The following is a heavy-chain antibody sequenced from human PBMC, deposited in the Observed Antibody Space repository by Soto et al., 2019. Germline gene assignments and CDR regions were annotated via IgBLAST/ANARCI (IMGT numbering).Heavy chain of an antibody. CDR1: GFTFSSYA. V-gene: IGHV3-23*01. CDR3: ARDYGDYVYWFDP. CDR2: ISGSGGST. D-gene: IGHD4-17*01. J-gene: IGHJ5*02. Sequence: GGSLRLSCAASGFTFSSYAMSWVRQAPGKGLEWVSAISGSGGSTYYADSVKGRFTISRDNSKNTLYLQMDSLRAEDTAVYYCARDYGDYVYWFDPWGQGTLVTVSS.